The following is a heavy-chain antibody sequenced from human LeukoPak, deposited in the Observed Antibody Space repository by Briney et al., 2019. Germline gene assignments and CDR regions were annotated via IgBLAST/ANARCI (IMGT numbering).Heavy chain of an antibody. D-gene: IGHD6-6*01. J-gene: IGHJ4*02. CDR1: GDSVSSNSAA. Sequence: SQTLSLTCAIFGDSVSSNSAAWNWIRQSPSRGLEWLGRTYYRSKWYNDYAVSVKSRITINPDTSKNQFSLQLNSVTPEDTAVYYCARRLKYSSSSRWGLYFDYWGQGTLVTVSS. CDR3: ARRLKYSSSSRWGLYFDY. CDR2: TYYRSKWYN. V-gene: IGHV6-1*01.